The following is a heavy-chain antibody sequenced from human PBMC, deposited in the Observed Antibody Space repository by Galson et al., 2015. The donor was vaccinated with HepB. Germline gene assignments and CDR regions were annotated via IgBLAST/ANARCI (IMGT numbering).Heavy chain of an antibody. CDR3: AHRRLRGNDIVTGHYVALFDL. CDR1: GFSLSTHGVG. D-gene: IGHD3-9*01. V-gene: IGHV2-5*01. Sequence: PALVKPTQTLTLTCTFSGFSLSTHGVGVGWIRQPPGKALEWLTLIYWNDDKRYSPSLKNRLTITKDTSKNQVVLTVTNVDPVDTATYYCAHRRLRGNDIVTGHYVALFDLWGPGILVTVSS. J-gene: IGHJ4*02. CDR2: IYWNDDK.